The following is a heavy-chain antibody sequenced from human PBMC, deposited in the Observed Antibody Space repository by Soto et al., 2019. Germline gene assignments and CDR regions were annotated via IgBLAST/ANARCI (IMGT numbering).Heavy chain of an antibody. CDR1: GYTFTSYG. CDR3: ARSIAAAVDFDY. Sequence: GASVKVSCKASGYTFTSYGINWVRQAPGQGLEWMGWISAYNANTHYAQKLQGRVTMTTDTSTSTAYMELRSLRSDDTAVYYCARSIAAAVDFDYWGQGTLVTVSS. J-gene: IGHJ4*02. V-gene: IGHV1-18*01. D-gene: IGHD6-13*01. CDR2: ISAYNANT.